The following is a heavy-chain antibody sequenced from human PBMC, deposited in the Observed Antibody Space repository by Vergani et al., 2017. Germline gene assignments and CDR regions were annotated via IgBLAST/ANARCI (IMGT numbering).Heavy chain of an antibody. CDR3: VHRLGYFDWDGAFDV. CDR1: GFSLTTVGEG. J-gene: IGHJ3*01. D-gene: IGHD3-9*01. CDR2: VYWNDDE. Sequence: QITLRESGPTLVKPTQTLTLTCTFSGFSLTTVGEGVGWIRQPPGRALEWLAFVYWNDDERYSPSLKSRVTITKDTSKNEVILTMATMDPVDTATYYCVHRLGYFDWDGAFDVWGRGTNVSDSS. V-gene: IGHV2-5*01.